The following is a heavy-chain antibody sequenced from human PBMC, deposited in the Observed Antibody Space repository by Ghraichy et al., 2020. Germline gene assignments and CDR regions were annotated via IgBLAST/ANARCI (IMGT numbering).Heavy chain of an antibody. D-gene: IGHD3-10*01. J-gene: IGHJ4*02. V-gene: IGHV4-38-2*02. Sequence: SETLSLTCTVSGYSISSGYYWGWIRQPPGKGLEWIGSIYHSGSTYYNPSLKSRVTISVDTSKNQFSLKLSSVTAADTAVYYCARDQGNYWGQGTLVTVSS. CDR2: IYHSGST. CDR1: GYSISSGYY. CDR3: ARDQGNY.